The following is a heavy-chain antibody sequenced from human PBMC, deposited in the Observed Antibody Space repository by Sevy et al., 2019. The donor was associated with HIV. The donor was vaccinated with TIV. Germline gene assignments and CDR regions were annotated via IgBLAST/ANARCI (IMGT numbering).Heavy chain of an antibody. J-gene: IGHJ4*02. CDR2: IKEDGSDN. V-gene: IGHV3-7*03. CDR1: GLSISNYW. Sequence: GGSLRLSCVVSGLSISNYWMSWVRQAPGKELEWVASIKEDGSDNSFLNSVRGRFTISRDNARNSVYLQMSSLGGDDPAMYYCATCSLSNCKFDSWGQGTLVTVSS. CDR3: ATCSLSNCKFDS. D-gene: IGHD4-4*01.